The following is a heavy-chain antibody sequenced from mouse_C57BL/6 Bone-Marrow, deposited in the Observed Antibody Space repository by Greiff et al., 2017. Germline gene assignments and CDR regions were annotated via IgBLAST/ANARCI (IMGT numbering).Heavy chain of an antibody. J-gene: IGHJ1*03. CDR3: ARGNIWYFDV. Sequence: VQLQQSGPELVKPGDSVKISCKASGYSFTGYFMNWVMQSHGKSLEWIGRINPYNGDTFYNKKFKGKAKLTVDKSSSTAYMELRSLTSADAAVYYCARGNIWYFDVWGTGTTVTVSS. CDR2: INPYNGDT. V-gene: IGHV1-20*01. CDR1: GYSFTGYF.